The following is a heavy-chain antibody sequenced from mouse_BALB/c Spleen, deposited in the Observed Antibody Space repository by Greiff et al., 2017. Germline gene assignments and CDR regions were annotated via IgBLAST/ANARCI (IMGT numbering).Heavy chain of an antibody. CDR1: GFTFSSFG. V-gene: IGHV5-17*02. D-gene: IGHD2-14*01. Sequence: EVQGVESGGGLVQPGGSRKLSCAASGFTFSSFGMHWVRQAPEKGLEWVAYISSGSSTIYYADTVKGRFTISRDNPKNTLFLQMTSLRSEDTAMYYCASYRYEAMDYWGQGTSVTVSS. J-gene: IGHJ4*01. CDR2: ISSGSSTI. CDR3: ASYRYEAMDY.